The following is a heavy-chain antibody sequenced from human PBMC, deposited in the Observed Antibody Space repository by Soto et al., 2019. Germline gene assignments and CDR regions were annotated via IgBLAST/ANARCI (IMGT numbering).Heavy chain of an antibody. V-gene: IGHV3-33*01. Sequence: QVQVVESGGGVVQPGTSLRLSCAASGFTFSNFGMHGVRQAPGKGLEWVAVIWHDGKNKYYADSAKGRFTISRDNSKNTLYLQMNSLRAEDTAVYYCARDPGQDEAMDYWGQGTLVTVSS. CDR2: IWHDGKNK. CDR3: ARDPGQDEAMDY. J-gene: IGHJ4*02. CDR1: GFTFSNFG.